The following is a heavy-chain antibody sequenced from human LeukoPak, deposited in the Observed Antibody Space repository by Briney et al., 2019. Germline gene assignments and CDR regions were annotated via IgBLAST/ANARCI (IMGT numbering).Heavy chain of an antibody. CDR3: ARVRAVAAEFDY. J-gene: IGHJ4*02. CDR1: GYTFTSYA. D-gene: IGHD6-19*01. Sequence: GASVKVSCKASGYTFTSYAMHWVRQAPGQRLEWMGWINACNGNTKYSQKFQGRVTITRDTSASTAYMELSSLRSEDTAVYYCARVRAVAAEFDYWGQGTLVTVSS. V-gene: IGHV1-3*01. CDR2: INACNGNT.